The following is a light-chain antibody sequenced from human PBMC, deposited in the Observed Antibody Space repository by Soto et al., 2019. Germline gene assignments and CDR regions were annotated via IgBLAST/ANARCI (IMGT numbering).Light chain of an antibody. Sequence: QSVLTQPASVSGSPGQSITISCTGTSSDVGGYNYVSWYQQHPGEAPKLMIYEVTNRPSGVSNRFSGSKSGNTASLTISGLQAEDEADYYCSSYTRSSTLVFGTGTKLTVL. V-gene: IGLV2-14*01. J-gene: IGLJ1*01. CDR3: SSYTRSSTLV. CDR2: EVT. CDR1: SSDVGGYNY.